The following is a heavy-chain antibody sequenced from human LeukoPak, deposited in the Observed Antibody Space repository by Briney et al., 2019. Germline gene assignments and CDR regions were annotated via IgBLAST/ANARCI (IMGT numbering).Heavy chain of an antibody. CDR1: GGSISSGDYY. V-gene: IGHV4-30-4*01. D-gene: IGHD3-10*01. CDR3: ARDPPHYYGSGSYRS. CDR2: IYYSGST. J-gene: IGHJ5*02. Sequence: PSETLSLTCTVSGGSISSGDYYWSWIRQPPGKGLEWIGYIYYSGSTYYNPSLKSRVTISVDTSKNQFSLKLSSVTAADTAVYYCARDPPHYYGSGSYRSWGQGTLVTVSS.